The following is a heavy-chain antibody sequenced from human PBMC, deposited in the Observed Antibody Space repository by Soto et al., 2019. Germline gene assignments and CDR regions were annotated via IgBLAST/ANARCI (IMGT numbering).Heavy chain of an antibody. J-gene: IGHJ5*02. Sequence: ASVKVSCTASGYTFTSYGISWVRQAPGQGLEWMGWISAYNGNTNYAQKLQGRVTMTTDTSTSTAYMELRSLRSDDTAVYYCARVSDILNWFDPWGQGTLVTVSS. CDR3: ARVSDILNWFDP. V-gene: IGHV1-18*01. D-gene: IGHD2-15*01. CDR2: ISAYNGNT. CDR1: GYTFTSYG.